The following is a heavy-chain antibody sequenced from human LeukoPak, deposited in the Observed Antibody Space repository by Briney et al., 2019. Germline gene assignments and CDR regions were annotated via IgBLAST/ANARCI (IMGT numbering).Heavy chain of an antibody. Sequence: PSETLSLTCTVSGDSISSSSHYWGWNRQPAGQGLEWIGRKYSSGSTNYNPSLKSRVTISVDTSRNQLSLELSSVTAADTAVYYCARAFSGSYAFDYWGQGILVTVSS. CDR1: GDSISSSSHY. D-gene: IGHD1-26*01. J-gene: IGHJ4*02. V-gene: IGHV4-61*02. CDR2: KYSSGST. CDR3: ARAFSGSYAFDY.